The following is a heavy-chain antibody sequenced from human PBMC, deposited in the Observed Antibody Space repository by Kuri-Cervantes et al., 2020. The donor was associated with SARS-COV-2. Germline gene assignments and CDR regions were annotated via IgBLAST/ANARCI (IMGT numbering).Heavy chain of an antibody. Sequence: GILRLSCAASGFTFSGEWIHWVRQAPGKGLVWVSRINPDGSYTNNADSVKGRFTLSRDNAKNMLFLQMTSLRAEDTAVYYCVRDGDHWNFDYWGQGTLVTVSS. D-gene: IGHD1-1*01. CDR2: INPDGSYT. CDR3: VRDGDHWNFDY. CDR1: GFTFSGEW. V-gene: IGHV3-74*01. J-gene: IGHJ4*02.